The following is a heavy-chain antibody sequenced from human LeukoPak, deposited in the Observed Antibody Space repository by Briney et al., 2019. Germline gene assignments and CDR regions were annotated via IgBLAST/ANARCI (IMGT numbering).Heavy chain of an antibody. V-gene: IGHV3-23*01. CDR2: IVGSGYTT. CDR1: GFTFINYA. J-gene: IGHJ4*02. CDR3: ARGRGGWTFDY. Sequence: GGSLRLSCAASGFTFINYAMSWVRQAPGKGLEWVSAIVGSGYTTYYADSVKGRFTISRDNAKNSLDLQMNSLRAEDTAVYYCARGRGGWTFDYWGQGTLVTVSS. D-gene: IGHD2-15*01.